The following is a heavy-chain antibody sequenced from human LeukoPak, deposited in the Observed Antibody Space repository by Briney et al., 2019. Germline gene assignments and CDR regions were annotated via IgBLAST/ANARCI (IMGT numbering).Heavy chain of an antibody. V-gene: IGHV1-2*02. Sequence: GASVKVSCKASGYTFTGYYMLWVRQAPGQGLEWMGWINPNSGGTNYAQKFQGRVTMTRDTSISTAYMELSRLRSDDTAVYYCARDYYYGSGSYYNSENWFDPWGQGTLVTVSS. J-gene: IGHJ5*02. CDR3: ARDYYYGSGSYYNSENWFDP. CDR1: GYTFTGYY. D-gene: IGHD3-10*01. CDR2: INPNSGGT.